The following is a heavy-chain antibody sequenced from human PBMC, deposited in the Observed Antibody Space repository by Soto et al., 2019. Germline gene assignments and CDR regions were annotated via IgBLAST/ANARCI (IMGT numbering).Heavy chain of an antibody. Sequence: QLQLQESGPGLVKPSETLSLTCTVSGVSISSSSYYWGWIRQPPGKGLEWIGSIYYSGSTYYNPSLKSRVTISVDTSKNQFSLKLSSVTAADTAVYYCARQDYDSSGYYPNYFDYWGQGTLVTVSS. CDR3: ARQDYDSSGYYPNYFDY. J-gene: IGHJ4*02. CDR2: IYYSGST. D-gene: IGHD3-22*01. V-gene: IGHV4-39*01. CDR1: GVSISSSSYY.